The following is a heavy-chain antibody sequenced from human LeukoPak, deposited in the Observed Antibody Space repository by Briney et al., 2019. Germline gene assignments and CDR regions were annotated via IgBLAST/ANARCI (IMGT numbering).Heavy chain of an antibody. J-gene: IGHJ4*02. Sequence: ASVKVSCKVSGYTLTELSMHWVRQAPGKGLEWMGGSDPEDGETIYAQKFQGRVTMTEDTSTDTAYMELSSLRSEDTAVYYCATLSYSSGGLDYWGQGTLVTVSS. V-gene: IGHV1-24*01. D-gene: IGHD6-19*01. CDR2: SDPEDGET. CDR1: GYTLTELS. CDR3: ATLSYSSGGLDY.